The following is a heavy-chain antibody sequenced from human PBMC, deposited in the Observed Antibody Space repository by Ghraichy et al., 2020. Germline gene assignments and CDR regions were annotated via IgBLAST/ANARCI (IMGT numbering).Heavy chain of an antibody. CDR2: IHYGGNT. Sequence: SQTLSLTCTVSGASIISGDHYWSWIRQPPGKGLEWIGYIHYGGNTFYSPSLKSRVTISVDTSKNQFSLKLSSVTAADTAVYYCARRAVTNFDYWGQGTLVTVSS. D-gene: IGHD4-11*01. V-gene: IGHV4-30-4*01. CDR1: GASIISGDHY. J-gene: IGHJ4*02. CDR3: ARRAVTNFDY.